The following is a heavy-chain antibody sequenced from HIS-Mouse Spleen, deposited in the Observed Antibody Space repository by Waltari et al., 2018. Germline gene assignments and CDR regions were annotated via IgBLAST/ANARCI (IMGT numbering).Heavy chain of an antibody. J-gene: IGHJ2*01. D-gene: IGHD6-13*01. CDR2: IYYRGST. CDR3: AREIPYSSSWYDWYFDL. Sequence: QLQLQESGPGLVKPSETLSLTCPVSGGSISSSTYYWHWIRQPPGKGLEWIGSIYYRGSTYYNPSLKSRVTISVDTSKNQFSLKLSSVTAADTAVYYCAREIPYSSSWYDWYFDLWGRGTLVTVSS. CDR1: GGSISSSTYY. V-gene: IGHV4-39*07.